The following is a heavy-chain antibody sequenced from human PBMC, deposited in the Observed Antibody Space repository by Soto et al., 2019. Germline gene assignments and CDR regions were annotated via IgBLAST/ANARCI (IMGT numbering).Heavy chain of an antibody. D-gene: IGHD6-19*01. CDR1: GYTLTELS. J-gene: IGHJ4*02. Sequence: ASVKVSCKVSGYTLTELSMHWVRQAPGKGLEWMGGFDPEDGETIYAQKFQGRVTMTEDTSTDTAYMELSSLRSEDTAVFSCSTPPTSLYSTGCPLAFGGQETLVPVST. V-gene: IGHV1-24*01. CDR3: STPPTSLYSTGCPLAF. CDR2: FDPEDGET.